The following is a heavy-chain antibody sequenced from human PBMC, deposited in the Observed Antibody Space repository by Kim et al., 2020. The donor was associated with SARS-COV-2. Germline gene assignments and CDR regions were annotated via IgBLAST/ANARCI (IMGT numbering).Heavy chain of an antibody. CDR1: GASISSFF. J-gene: IGHJ4*02. D-gene: IGHD3-16*01. V-gene: IGHV4-59*13. CDR2: TYYGGTT. CDR3: ACFGPSYGHGFDY. Sequence: SETLSLTCTVSGASISSFFWSWIRQPPGKGLEWIGYTYYGGTTTYNPSPTSRSTISTDTSKNHYSLNLRPVTAADTDMSNCACFGPSYGHGFDYRGRG.